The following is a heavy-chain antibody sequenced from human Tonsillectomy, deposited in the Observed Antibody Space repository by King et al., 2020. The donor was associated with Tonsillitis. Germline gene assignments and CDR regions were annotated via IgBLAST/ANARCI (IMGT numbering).Heavy chain of an antibody. CDR2: IYIRGST. D-gene: IGHD6-19*01. Sequence: VQLQESGPGLVKPSETLSLTCTVSGGSVSSYYWSWLRQHAGKGLEWIGRIYIRGSTNYNHSLKSRVTMSVDTSKNQFSLKLSSVTAADTAVYYCARATIAVAGGGGWYFDLWGRGTLVTVSS. V-gene: IGHV4-4*07. J-gene: IGHJ2*01. CDR3: ARATIAVAGGGGWYFDL. CDR1: GGSVSSYY.